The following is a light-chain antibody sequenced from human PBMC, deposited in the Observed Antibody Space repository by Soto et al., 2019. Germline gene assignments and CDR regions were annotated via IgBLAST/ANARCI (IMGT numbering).Light chain of an antibody. CDR3: QQYNDWHLT. CDR1: QSVSSSY. V-gene: IGKV3-15*01. CDR2: GAS. J-gene: IGKJ4*01. Sequence: EIVMTQSPTTLSVSPGERATLSCRARQSVSSSYLARYQHKPGQAPRLLIYGASTRATGIPARFSGSGSGTEFSLTISSLQSEDFAVYYCQQYNDWHLTFGGGTKVEIK.